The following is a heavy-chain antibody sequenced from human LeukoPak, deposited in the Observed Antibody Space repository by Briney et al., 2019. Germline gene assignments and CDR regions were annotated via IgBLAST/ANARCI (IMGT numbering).Heavy chain of an antibody. Sequence: SETLSLTCAVYGGSFSGYYWSWIRQPPGKGLEWIGEINHSGSTNYNLSLKSRVTISVDTSKNQFSLKLSSVTAADTAVYYCARNRGRGVFDYWGQGTLVTVSS. D-gene: IGHD3-10*01. CDR3: ARNRGRGVFDY. CDR1: GGSFSGYY. CDR2: INHSGST. J-gene: IGHJ4*02. V-gene: IGHV4-34*01.